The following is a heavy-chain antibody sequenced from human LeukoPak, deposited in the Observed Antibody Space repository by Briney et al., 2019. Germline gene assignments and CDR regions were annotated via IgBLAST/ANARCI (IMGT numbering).Heavy chain of an antibody. CDR1: GGSISSSSYY. V-gene: IGHV4-39*01. J-gene: IGHJ4*02. CDR3: ARQGRRMGYDFWSGYRHFDY. CDR2: IYYSVST. D-gene: IGHD3-3*01. Sequence: SETLSLTCTVSGGSISSSSYYWGWIRQPPGKGLEWIGSIYYSVSTYYKPSLKSRVTISVDTSKNQFSLKLSSVTAADTAVYYCARQGRRMGYDFWSGYRHFDYWGQGTLVTVSS.